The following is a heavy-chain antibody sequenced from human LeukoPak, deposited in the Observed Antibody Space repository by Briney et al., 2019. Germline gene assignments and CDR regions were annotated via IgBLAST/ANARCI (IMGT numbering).Heavy chain of an antibody. CDR3: AKSGVGQWLATYYFDY. V-gene: IGHV3-23*01. D-gene: IGHD6-19*01. CDR2: ISGSGGST. Sequence: GGTLRLSCAASGLTFSSYGMSWVRQAPGKGLEWVSAISGSGGSTYYADSVKGRFTISRDNSKNTLYLQMNSLRAEDTAVYYCAKSGVGQWLATYYFDYWGQGTLVTVSS. CDR1: GLTFSSYG. J-gene: IGHJ4*02.